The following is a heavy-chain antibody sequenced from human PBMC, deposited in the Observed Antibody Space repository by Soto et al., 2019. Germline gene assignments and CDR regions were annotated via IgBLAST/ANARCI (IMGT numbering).Heavy chain of an antibody. Sequence: SETLSLTCAVYGGSFSGYYWSWIRQPPGKGLEWIGEINHSGSTNYNPSLKSRVTISVDTSKNQFSLKLSSVTAADTAVYYCARDSSSWYPHSDYWGQGTLVTVSS. D-gene: IGHD6-13*01. V-gene: IGHV4-34*01. J-gene: IGHJ4*02. CDR2: INHSGST. CDR3: ARDSSSWYPHSDY. CDR1: GGSFSGYY.